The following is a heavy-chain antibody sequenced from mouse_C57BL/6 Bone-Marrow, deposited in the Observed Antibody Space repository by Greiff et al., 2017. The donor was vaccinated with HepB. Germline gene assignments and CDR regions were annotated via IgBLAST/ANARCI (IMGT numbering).Heavy chain of an antibody. V-gene: IGHV1-75*01. CDR2: IFPGSGST. Sequence: QVHVKQSGPELVKPGASVKISCKASGYTFTDYYINWVKQRPGQGLEWIGWIFPGSGSTYYNEKFKGKATLTVDKSSSTAYMLLSSLTSEDSAVYFCARREYDYDQTAWFAYWGQGTLVTVSA. J-gene: IGHJ3*01. CDR1: GYTFTDYY. D-gene: IGHD2-4*01. CDR3: ARREYDYDQTAWFAY.